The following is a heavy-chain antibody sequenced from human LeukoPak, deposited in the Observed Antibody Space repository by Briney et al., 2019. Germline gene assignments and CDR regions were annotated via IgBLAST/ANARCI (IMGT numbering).Heavy chain of an antibody. CDR3: ARAEDCSSTSCTHGYYGMDV. J-gene: IGHJ6*02. CDR2: ISYEGGTQ. Sequence: GGSLRLSCAAAGVTLSPYGMHWVRQAPGKGLEWVAVISYEGGTQHYADSVKGRFIISRDNPRNTLYLQMNSLRGEDTAVYYCARAEDCSSTSCTHGYYGMDVWGQGTTVTVSS. D-gene: IGHD2-2*01. V-gene: IGHV3-30*03. CDR1: GVTLSPYG.